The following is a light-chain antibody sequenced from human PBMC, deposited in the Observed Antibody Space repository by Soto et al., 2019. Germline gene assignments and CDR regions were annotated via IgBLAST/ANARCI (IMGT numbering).Light chain of an antibody. J-gene: IGKJ1*01. CDR3: QQSYSTPWM. Sequence: DIQMTQSPSSLSASVGDTVTITCRASQSMNRYLNWYQQRPGKAPKLLIYAASTLESGVPSRFRGTESGTDFTLIITSLQPEDFATYYCQQSYSTPWMFGQGTKVEIK. V-gene: IGKV1-39*01. CDR2: AAS. CDR1: QSMNRY.